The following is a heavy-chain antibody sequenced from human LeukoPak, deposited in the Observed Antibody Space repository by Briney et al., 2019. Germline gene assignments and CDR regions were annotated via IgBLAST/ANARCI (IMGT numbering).Heavy chain of an antibody. CDR1: GFTFSSYG. J-gene: IGHJ4*02. V-gene: IGHV3-30*03. Sequence: GGSLRLSCAASGFTFSSYGMHWVRQAPGKGLEWVAVISYDGSNKYYADSVKGRFTISRDNSKNTLYLQMNSLRAEDTAVYYCARDYDYVWGSYRATPFDYWGRGTLVAVSS. CDR2: ISYDGSNK. CDR3: ARDYDYVWGSYRATPFDY. D-gene: IGHD3-16*02.